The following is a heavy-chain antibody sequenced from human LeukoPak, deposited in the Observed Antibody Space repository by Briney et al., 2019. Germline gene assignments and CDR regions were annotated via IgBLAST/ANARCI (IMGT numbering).Heavy chain of an antibody. J-gene: IGHJ4*02. V-gene: IGHV1-18*01. CDR3: ARDNIDCSSTSCHPGFDY. D-gene: IGHD2-2*01. CDR1: GYTFTSYG. CDR2: IRAYNGNT. Sequence: ASVKVSCKASGYTFTSYGISWMRQAPGQGLEWMGWIRAYNGNTNYAQKLQGRVTMTTDTSTSTAYMELRSLRSDDTAVYYCARDNIDCSSTSCHPGFDYWGQGTLVTVSS.